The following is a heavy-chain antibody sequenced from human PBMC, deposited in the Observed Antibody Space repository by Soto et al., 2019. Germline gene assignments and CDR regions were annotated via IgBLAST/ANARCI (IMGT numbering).Heavy chain of an antibody. CDR1: GFIFSTYA. J-gene: IGHJ4*02. V-gene: IGHV3-23*01. CDR2: IDGSGDTT. Sequence: EVQLLESGGGVVQPGGSLRLSCAASGFIFSTYAMTWVRQPPGKGPEWVSTIDGSGDTTYYADSVQGRFTISRDNSKNTLYLHVNSLTSEDTAVYYCAKQFGQSFDYWGQGSLVTVSS. D-gene: IGHD3-16*01. CDR3: AKQFGQSFDY.